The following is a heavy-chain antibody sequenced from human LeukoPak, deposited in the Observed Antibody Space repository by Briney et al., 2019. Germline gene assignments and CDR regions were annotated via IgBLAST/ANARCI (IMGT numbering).Heavy chain of an antibody. CDR1: GGSIRSGDYF. J-gene: IGHJ5*02. D-gene: IGHD4-11*01. Sequence: PSETLSLTCTVFGGSIRSGDYFWGWIRQPPGKGLEWIEYIYYSGSTHYSPSLRSRVTISLDTSKNQFSLKLSYVTAADTAVYYCGRGGYDYRWFDPWGQGTLVTVSS. CDR2: IYYSGST. CDR3: GRGGYDYRWFDP. V-gene: IGHV4-30-4*01.